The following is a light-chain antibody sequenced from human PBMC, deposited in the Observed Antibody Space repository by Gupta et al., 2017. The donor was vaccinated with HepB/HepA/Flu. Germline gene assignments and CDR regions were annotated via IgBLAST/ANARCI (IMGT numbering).Light chain of an antibody. CDR2: GAS. V-gene: IGKV3-15*01. CDR1: QSVSNN. CDR3: QQYSYWPPLT. J-gene: IGKJ4*01. Sequence: EIGMTQSPVTLSVSQGERATLPCRASQSVSNNVAWYQQKPGQAPRLLIYGASTRDTGIPARFSGSGSGTEFTLIISSLQSEDFAVYYCQQYSYWPPLTFGGGTQVEI.